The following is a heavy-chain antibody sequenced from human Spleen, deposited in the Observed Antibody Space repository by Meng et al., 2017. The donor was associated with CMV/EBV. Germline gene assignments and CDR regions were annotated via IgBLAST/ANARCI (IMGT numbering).Heavy chain of an antibody. Sequence: GESLKISCAASGFTFNIYTMNWVRQAPGKGLEWVSSIYSGGTTYYADSVKGRFTISRDNSENTLDLQMNGLRAGDTAIYYCARDTVGELGAFDLWGQGTTVTVSS. CDR2: IYSGGTT. V-gene: IGHV3-53*01. CDR1: GFTFNIYT. J-gene: IGHJ6*02. D-gene: IGHD1-26*01. CDR3: ARDTVGELGAFDL.